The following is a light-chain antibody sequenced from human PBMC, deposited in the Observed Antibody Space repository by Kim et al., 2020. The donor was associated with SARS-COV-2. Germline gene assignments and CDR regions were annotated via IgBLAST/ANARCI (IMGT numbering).Light chain of an antibody. CDR3: VLYVGGGVWV. J-gene: IGLJ3*02. Sequence: GATISMTGSLNAGPGAARHDPSWYQQTPGQAPRTLIYNTNSRSSGVPDRFSGSILGNKAALTIAGAQTDDESDYFCVLYVGGGVWVFGGGTQLTVL. CDR1: AGPGAARHD. V-gene: IGLV8-61*01. CDR2: NTN.